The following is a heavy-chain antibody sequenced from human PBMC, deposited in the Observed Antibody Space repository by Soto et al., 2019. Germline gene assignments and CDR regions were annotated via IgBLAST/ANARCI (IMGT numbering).Heavy chain of an antibody. D-gene: IGHD1-7*01. CDR3: ARDNWNYAYYYYGMDV. CDR2: INHSGST. CDR1: GGSFSGYY. Sequence: SETLSLTCAVYGGSFSGYYWSWIRQPPGKGLEWIGEINHSGSTNYNPSLKSRVTIPVDTSKNQFSLKLSSVTAADTAVYYCARDNWNYAYYYYGMDVWGQGTTVTSP. J-gene: IGHJ6*02. V-gene: IGHV4-34*01.